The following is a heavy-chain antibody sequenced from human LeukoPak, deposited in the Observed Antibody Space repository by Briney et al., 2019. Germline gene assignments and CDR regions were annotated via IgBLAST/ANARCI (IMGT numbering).Heavy chain of an antibody. CDR3: VRGAVGTGVWFDP. Sequence: HAGASLRLSCAASGFTFSSYAMSWVRQAPGKGLEWVSAISGSGGSTYYADSVKGRFTISRDNSKNTLYLQMNSLRADDTAVYYCVRGAVGTGVWFDPWGQGTLVTVSS. CDR1: GFTFSSYA. CDR2: ISGSGGST. V-gene: IGHV3-23*01. J-gene: IGHJ5*02. D-gene: IGHD1-26*01.